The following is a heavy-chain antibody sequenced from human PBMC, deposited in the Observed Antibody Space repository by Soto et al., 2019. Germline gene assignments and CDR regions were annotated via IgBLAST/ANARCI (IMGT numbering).Heavy chain of an antibody. Sequence: PGGSLRLSCAASGFTFSSYSMNWDRQAPGKGLEWVSYISSSSSTIYYADSVKGRFTISRDNAKNSLYLQMNSLRAEDTAVYYCARVGCSGGSCDYYYYYMDVWGKGTTVTVSS. J-gene: IGHJ6*03. CDR3: ARVGCSGGSCDYYYYYMDV. CDR2: ISSSSSTI. V-gene: IGHV3-48*01. D-gene: IGHD2-15*01. CDR1: GFTFSSYS.